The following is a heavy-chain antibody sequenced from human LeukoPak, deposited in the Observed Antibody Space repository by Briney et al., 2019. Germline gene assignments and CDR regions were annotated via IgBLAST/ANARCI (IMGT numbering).Heavy chain of an antibody. Sequence: GGPLRLSCVASGFTFSDHCLSWIRPSPGKGLQWFSVIYSGGSTYYADSRKGRLTISRDNSKNTLYLQINSLSAEDTAVYYCARDVVGPNRWVYGMDVWGQGTTVTVSS. CDR2: IYSGGST. J-gene: IGHJ6*02. CDR1: GFTFSDHC. CDR3: ARDVVGPNRWVYGMDV. D-gene: IGHD3/OR15-3a*01. V-gene: IGHV3-53*01.